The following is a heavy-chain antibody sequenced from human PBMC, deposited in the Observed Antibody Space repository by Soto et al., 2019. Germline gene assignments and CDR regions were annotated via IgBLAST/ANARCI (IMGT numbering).Heavy chain of an antibody. J-gene: IGHJ4*02. CDR3: AQTESNWFLDN. D-gene: IGHD6-13*01. CDR2: ISGSGGST. Sequence: PGGSLRLSCAASRFTFISYAMSWVRQAPGKGLEWVSTISGSGGSTYYADSVKGRFTISRDNSRNTLYLQMNSLRAEDTAVYYCAQTESNWFLDNWGQGTLVTVSS. V-gene: IGHV3-23*01. CDR1: RFTFISYA.